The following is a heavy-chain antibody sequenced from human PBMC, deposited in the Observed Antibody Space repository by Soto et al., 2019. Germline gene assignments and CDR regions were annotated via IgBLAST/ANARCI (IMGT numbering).Heavy chain of an antibody. D-gene: IGHD3-9*01. CDR3: ARDSQADILTGYPFYYYGMDV. V-gene: IGHV1-69*13. CDR2: IIPIFGTA. Sequence: SVKVSCKASGGTFSSYAISWVRQAPGQGLEWMGGIIPIFGTANYAQKFQGRVTITADESTSTAYMELNSLRSEDTAVYYCARDSQADILTGYPFYYYGMDVWGQGTTVTVSS. J-gene: IGHJ6*02. CDR1: GGTFSSYA.